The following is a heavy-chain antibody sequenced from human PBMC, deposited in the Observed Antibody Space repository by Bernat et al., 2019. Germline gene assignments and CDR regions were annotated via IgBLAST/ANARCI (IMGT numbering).Heavy chain of an antibody. CDR1: GFTFSNAW. CDR3: TTYRWSYDRDTFQS. CDR2: IKSKTDGGTT. V-gene: IGHV3-15*07. Sequence: EVQLVESGGGLVKPGGSLRLSCAASGFTFSNAWMNWARQAPGKGLEWVGRIKSKTDGGTTDYAAPVKGRFTISRDDSKSTLYLQMNSLKTEDTAMYYCTTYRWSYDRDTFQSWGQGTMVTVSS. D-gene: IGHD1-26*01. J-gene: IGHJ3*02.